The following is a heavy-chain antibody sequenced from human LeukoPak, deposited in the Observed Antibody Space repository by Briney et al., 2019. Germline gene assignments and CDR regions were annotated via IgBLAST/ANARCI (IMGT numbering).Heavy chain of an antibody. D-gene: IGHD6-13*01. CDR1: GFTFSTYA. CDR3: ARALGTIAAVWGHYYGMDV. CDR2: IWYDGSNK. Sequence: GGSLRLSCGTSGFTFSTYAMTWVRQAPGKGLEWVAVIWYDGSNKYYADSVKGRFTISRDNSKNTLYLQMNSLRAEDTAVYYCARALGTIAAVWGHYYGMDVWGQGTTVTVSS. V-gene: IGHV3-33*01. J-gene: IGHJ6*02.